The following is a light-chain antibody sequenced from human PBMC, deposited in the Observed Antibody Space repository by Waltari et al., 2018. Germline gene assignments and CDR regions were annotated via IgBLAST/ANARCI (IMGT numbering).Light chain of an antibody. Sequence: DIQMTQFPSSLPASVGDTVTITCRASQAIDNRLSWYQQKAGKAPKLLIYRASSLQSGIPSRFSGSGSGTDFTFTISSLQPEDFATYYCQQGYSYPLTFGGGTKVEIE. J-gene: IGKJ4*01. V-gene: IGKV1-16*01. CDR1: QAIDNR. CDR2: RAS. CDR3: QQGYSYPLT.